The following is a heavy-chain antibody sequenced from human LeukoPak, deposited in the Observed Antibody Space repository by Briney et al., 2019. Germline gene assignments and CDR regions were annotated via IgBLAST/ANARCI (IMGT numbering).Heavy chain of an antibody. Sequence: SETLSLTCAVYGGSSSGYYWSWIRQPPGKGLEWIGEINHSGSTNYNPSLKSRVTISVDTSKNQFSLKLSSVTAADTAVYYCARQGRYVWGSYRYPRWFDPWGQGTLVTVSS. J-gene: IGHJ5*02. CDR1: GGSSSGYY. V-gene: IGHV4-34*01. CDR2: INHSGST. CDR3: ARQGRYVWGSYRYPRWFDP. D-gene: IGHD3-16*02.